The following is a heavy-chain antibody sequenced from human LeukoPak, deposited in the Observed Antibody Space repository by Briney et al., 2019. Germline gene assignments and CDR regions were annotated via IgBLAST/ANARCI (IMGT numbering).Heavy chain of an antibody. J-gene: IGHJ4*02. CDR3: ARGRFGELRYYFDY. Sequence: ASVKVSCKASGYTFTNNFMHWVRQAPGQGLEWMGIINPSGGSTTYAQKFQGRVTMTRDTSTSTLYMELSSLRSEDTAVYYCARGRFGELRYYFDYWGQGTLVTVSS. V-gene: IGHV1-46*01. CDR2: INPSGGST. CDR1: GYTFTNNF. D-gene: IGHD3-10*01.